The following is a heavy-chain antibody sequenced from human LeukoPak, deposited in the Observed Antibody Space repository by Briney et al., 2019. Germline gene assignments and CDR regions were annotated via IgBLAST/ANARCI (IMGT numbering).Heavy chain of an antibody. Sequence: GGSLRLSCAASGFTFSSYGMHWVRQAPGKGLEWVSGINWNGGSTGYADSVKGRFTISRDNAKNSLYLQMNSLRAEDTALYYCARDLDDSSGYFDYWGQGTLVTVSS. CDR2: INWNGGST. D-gene: IGHD3-22*01. CDR1: GFTFSSYG. CDR3: ARDLDDSSGYFDY. J-gene: IGHJ4*02. V-gene: IGHV3-20*04.